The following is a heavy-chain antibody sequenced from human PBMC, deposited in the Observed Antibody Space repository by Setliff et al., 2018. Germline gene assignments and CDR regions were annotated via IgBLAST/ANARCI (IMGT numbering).Heavy chain of an antibody. V-gene: IGHV4-34*01. CDR1: GGSFSGYY. Sequence: NPSETLSLTCAVYGGSFSGYYWSWIRQPPGKGLEWIGEINHSGSTNYNPSLKSRVTISVDTSKNQFSLKLSSVTAADTAVYYCARDGGEYWGQGTLVTVSS. CDR3: ARDGGEY. CDR2: INHSGST. D-gene: IGHD3-16*01. J-gene: IGHJ4*02.